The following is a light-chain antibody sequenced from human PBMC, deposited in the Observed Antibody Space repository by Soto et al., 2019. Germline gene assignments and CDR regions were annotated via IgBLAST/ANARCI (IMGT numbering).Light chain of an antibody. CDR2: EVS. V-gene: IGLV2-14*01. J-gene: IGLJ1*01. Sequence: QSALTQPASVSGSPGQSITISCIGTSGDVGGYNYVSWYQQHPGKAPKLMIYEVSNRPSEISNRFSGSKSGDTASLTISGLQAEDEADYYCSSYTRSNTFPYVFGTGTKVTVL. CDR3: SSYTRSNTFPYV. CDR1: SGDVGGYNY.